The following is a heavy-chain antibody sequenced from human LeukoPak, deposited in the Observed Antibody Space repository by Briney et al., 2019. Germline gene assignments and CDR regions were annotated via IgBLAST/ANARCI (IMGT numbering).Heavy chain of an antibody. D-gene: IGHD2-15*01. V-gene: IGHV3-53*01. J-gene: IGHJ3*02. Sequence: GGSLRLSCAASGFTVSSNYMSWVRQAPGKGLEWVSVIYSGDNSYYADSVKGRFTISRDSPRNTLYLQMNSLRVEDTAVYYCARDTGSGYCSGGRCRGAFDIWGQGTMVTVSP. CDR1: GFTVSSNY. CDR3: ARDTGSGYCSGGRCRGAFDI. CDR2: IYSGDNS.